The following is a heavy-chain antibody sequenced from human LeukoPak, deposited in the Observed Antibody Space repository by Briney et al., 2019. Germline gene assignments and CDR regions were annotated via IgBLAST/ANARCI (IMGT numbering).Heavy chain of an antibody. D-gene: IGHD4-23*01. Sequence: GGSLRLSCAASGFTFSSYGMHWVRQAPGKGLEWVAVIWYDGSNKYYADSVKGRFTISRDNAKNSLYLQMNSLRAEDTAVYYCASDYGGNSGDYWGQGTLVTVSS. CDR3: ASDYGGNSGDY. CDR2: IWYDGSNK. V-gene: IGHV3-33*01. CDR1: GFTFSSYG. J-gene: IGHJ4*02.